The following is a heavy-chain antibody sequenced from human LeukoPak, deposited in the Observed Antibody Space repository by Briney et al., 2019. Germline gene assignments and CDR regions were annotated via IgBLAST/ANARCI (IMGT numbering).Heavy chain of an antibody. CDR3: ARDGIDDYVWGSYRYNYFDY. CDR1: GYTLTELS. Sequence: ASVKVSCKVSGYTLTELSMHWVRQAPGKGLEWMGGFDPEDGETIYAQKFQGRVTMTRDMSTSTVYMELSSLRSEDTAVYYCARDGIDDYVWGSYRYNYFDYWGQGTLVTVSS. D-gene: IGHD3-16*02. V-gene: IGHV1-24*01. J-gene: IGHJ4*02. CDR2: FDPEDGET.